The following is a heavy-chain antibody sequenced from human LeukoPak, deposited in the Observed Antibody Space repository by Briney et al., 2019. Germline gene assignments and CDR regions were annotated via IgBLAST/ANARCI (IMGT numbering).Heavy chain of an antibody. V-gene: IGHV3-23*01. Sequence: GGSLRLSCAASGFTFRSHAMSWVRQAPGKGLDYVSTITGSGGSTYYAKSVKGRFTISRDNSKNTLYLQMNSLRAEDTAVYYCAKDRLGTIPDFDYWGQGTLVTVSS. D-gene: IGHD5-24*01. CDR2: ITGSGGST. J-gene: IGHJ4*02. CDR1: GFTFRSHA. CDR3: AKDRLGTIPDFDY.